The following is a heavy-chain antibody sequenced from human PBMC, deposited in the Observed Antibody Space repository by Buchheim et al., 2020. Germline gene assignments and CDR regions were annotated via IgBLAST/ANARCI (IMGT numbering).Heavy chain of an antibody. Sequence: QVQLQESGPGLVKPSGTLSLSCVVSGASLTTNNYYWAWIRQPPGKGLEWVGSMSQSGRTYYNPSLQSRIPISADTSKSQFSLKLNSVIAADTAVYYCARQPAIFGVLHEDNWFDPWGQGTL. D-gene: IGHD3-3*01. CDR3: ARQPAIFGVLHEDNWFDP. CDR2: MSQSGRT. J-gene: IGHJ5*02. V-gene: IGHV4-39*01. CDR1: GASLTTNNYY.